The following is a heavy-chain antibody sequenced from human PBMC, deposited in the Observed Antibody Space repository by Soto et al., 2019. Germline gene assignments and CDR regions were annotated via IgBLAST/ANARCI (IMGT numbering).Heavy chain of an antibody. CDR3: ARDIAYRPDLFDFDGSACFYY. V-gene: IGHV3-21*04. J-gene: IGHJ4*02. Sequence: EVQLVESGGGLVKPGGSLRLSCAASGFTFSSYSMNWVRQAPGKGLEWVSSISSSSSYIYYADSVKGRFTNSRDNAKNSLYRQLNNLRAEESVVYYCARDIAYRPDLFDFDGSACFYYWGQGTLGTGSS. CDR1: GFTFSSYS. D-gene: IGHD2-21*01. CDR2: ISSSSSYI.